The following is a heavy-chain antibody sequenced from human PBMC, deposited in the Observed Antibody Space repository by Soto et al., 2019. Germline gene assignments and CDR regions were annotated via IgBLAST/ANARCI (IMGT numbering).Heavy chain of an antibody. Sequence: QVQLVQSGAEVKEPGDSVRVSCEASGYTFTAYYIHWVRQAPGQGLEWMGWINPKFGDTTYAQDFKGRLTLTRDMSISTVDMDLSRLTSDDTAIYYCARNMDYYYGPGSGNGHGVWGQGTTVNVFS. CDR3: ARNMDYYYGPGSGNGHGV. J-gene: IGHJ6*02. D-gene: IGHD3-10*01. V-gene: IGHV1-2*02. CDR2: INPKFGDT. CDR1: GYTFTAYY.